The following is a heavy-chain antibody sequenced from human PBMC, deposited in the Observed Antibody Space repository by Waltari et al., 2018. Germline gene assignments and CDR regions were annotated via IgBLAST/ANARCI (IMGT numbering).Heavy chain of an antibody. Sequence: QLRLQESGPGLVKPSETLSLTCTVSGGSISSSSYYWGWIRQPPGKGLEWIGSIYYTGSTYYNPSLKSRVTISVDTSKNQFSPKLSSVTAADTAVYYCARDCSGSWYYWFDPWGQGTLVTVSS. CDR3: ARDCSGSWYYWFDP. CDR1: GGSISSSSYY. J-gene: IGHJ5*02. D-gene: IGHD6-13*01. CDR2: IYYTGST. V-gene: IGHV4-39*07.